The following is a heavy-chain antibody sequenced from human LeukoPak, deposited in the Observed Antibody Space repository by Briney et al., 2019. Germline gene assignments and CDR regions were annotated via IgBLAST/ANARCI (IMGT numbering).Heavy chain of an antibody. Sequence: SETLSLTCTVSGGSISSSSYYWGWIRQPPGKGLEWIGSIYYSGSTYYNPSLKSRVTISVDTSKNQFSLKLSSVTAADTAVYYCAGHGGERWLQSVGPCWFDPWGQGTLVTVSS. CDR1: GGSISSSSYY. D-gene: IGHD5-24*01. CDR3: AGHGGERWLQSVGPCWFDP. J-gene: IGHJ5*02. V-gene: IGHV4-39*01. CDR2: IYYSGST.